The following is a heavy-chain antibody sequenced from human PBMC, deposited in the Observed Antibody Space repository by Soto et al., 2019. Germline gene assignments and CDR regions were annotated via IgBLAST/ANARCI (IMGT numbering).Heavy chain of an antibody. J-gene: IGHJ4*02. V-gene: IGHV1-69*13. D-gene: IGHD3-10*01. CDR3: ARDEGSGSYYNQFDY. Sequence: VASVKVSCKASGGTFSSYAISWVRQAPGQGLEWMGGIIPIFGTANYAQKFQGRVTITADESTSTAYMELSSLRSEDTAVYYCARDEGSGSYYNQFDYWGQGTLVTVSS. CDR2: IIPIFGTA. CDR1: GGTFSSYA.